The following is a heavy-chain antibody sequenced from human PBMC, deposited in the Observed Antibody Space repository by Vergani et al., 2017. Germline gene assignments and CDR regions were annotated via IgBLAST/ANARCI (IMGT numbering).Heavy chain of an antibody. CDR2: IYHSGST. V-gene: IGHV4-4*03. CDR1: GGSISSSNW. D-gene: IGHD3-10*01. Sequence: QVQLQESGPGLVKPPGTLSLPCAVSGGSISSSNWWSWVRQPPGKGLEWIGEIYHSGSTNYNPSLKSRVTISVDKSKNQFSLKRSSVTAADTAVYYCARDPRGGYYGSGSYYDYWGQGTLVTVSS. J-gene: IGHJ4*02. CDR3: ARDPRGGYYGSGSYYDY.